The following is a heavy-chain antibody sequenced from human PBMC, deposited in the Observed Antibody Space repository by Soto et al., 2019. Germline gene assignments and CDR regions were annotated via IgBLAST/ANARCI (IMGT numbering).Heavy chain of an antibody. J-gene: IGHJ5*02. CDR1: VGSISSGGYY. Sequence: QVQLQESGPGLVKPSQTLSLTCTVSVGSISSGGYYWSWIRQHPGKGLEWIGYIYYSGSTYYNPSLKSRVTISVDTSKNQFSLKGSSVTAADTAVYYCARGLGVSTDHIDPWGQGTLVTVSS. V-gene: IGHV4-31*03. CDR3: ARGLGVSTDHIDP. CDR2: IYYSGST. D-gene: IGHD2-21*01.